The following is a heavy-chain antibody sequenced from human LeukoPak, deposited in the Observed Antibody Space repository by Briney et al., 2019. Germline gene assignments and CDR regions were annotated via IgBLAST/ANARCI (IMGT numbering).Heavy chain of an antibody. Sequence: PSETLSLTCTVSGGSISGSNSYWGWIRQPPGKGLEWIGSIYYNGRTYYNPSLKSRVTISVDTSKNHFSLKVNSVTAADTAVYYCARGLVETIGVNWFDPWGQGTLVTVSS. CDR1: GGSISGSNSY. D-gene: IGHD1-26*01. CDR2: IYYNGRT. V-gene: IGHV4-39*07. J-gene: IGHJ5*02. CDR3: ARGLVETIGVNWFDP.